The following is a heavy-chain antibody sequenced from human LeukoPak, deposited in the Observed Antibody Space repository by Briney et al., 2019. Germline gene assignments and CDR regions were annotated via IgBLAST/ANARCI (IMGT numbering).Heavy chain of an antibody. J-gene: IGHJ4*02. CDR1: GGSLSSSSSY. CDR2: IYYSGST. D-gene: IGHD5-24*01. Sequence: SETLSLTCTVSGGSLSSSSSYWGWIRQPPGKGLEWIGSIYYSGSTYYNPSLKSRVTISVDTSKNQFSLKLSSVTAADTAVYYCARDGYNPIDYWGQGTLVTVSS. V-gene: IGHV4-39*02. CDR3: ARDGYNPIDY.